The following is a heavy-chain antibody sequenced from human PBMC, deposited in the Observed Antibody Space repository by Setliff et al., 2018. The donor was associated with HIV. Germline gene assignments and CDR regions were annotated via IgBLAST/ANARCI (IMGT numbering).Heavy chain of an antibody. J-gene: IGHJ4*02. D-gene: IGHD4-17*01. CDR1: GASISTANNY. CDR3: VRVDYGDYIGHTEH. Sequence: SETLSLTCTVSGASISTANNYWSCIGQPPGKGLEWLGYIYYTRSAAYYSPSLQSRSTISIDTSRNQFSLRLTSVTAADTAVYYCVRVDYGDYIGHTEHWGQGTLVTVSS. CDR2: IYYTRSAA. V-gene: IGHV4-30-4*08.